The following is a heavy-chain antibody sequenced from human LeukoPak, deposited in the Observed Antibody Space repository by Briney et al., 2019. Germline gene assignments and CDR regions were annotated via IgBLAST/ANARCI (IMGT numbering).Heavy chain of an antibody. CDR1: GYTFTGYY. V-gene: IGHV1-2*02. CDR3: ARNMVGIAAAGNVGVADY. D-gene: IGHD6-13*01. CDR2: INPNSGGT. Sequence: ASVKVSCKASGYTFTGYYMHWVRQAPGQGLEWMGWINPNSGGTNYAQKFQGRVTMTRDTSTSTVYMELSSLRSEDTAVYYCARNMVGIAAAGNVGVADYWGQGTLVTVSS. J-gene: IGHJ4*02.